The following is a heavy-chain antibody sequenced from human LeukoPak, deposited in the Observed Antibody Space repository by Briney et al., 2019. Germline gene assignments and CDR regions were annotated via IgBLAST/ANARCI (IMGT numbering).Heavy chain of an antibody. Sequence: PGGSLRLSCAASGFTFSSYAMSWVRQAPGKGLEWVSAISGSGGSTYYADSVKGRFTISRDNSKNTLYLQMNSLRAEDTAVYYCAKGQFLSYYDSSGYQSRDAFDIWGQGTMVTVSS. CDR2: ISGSGGST. J-gene: IGHJ3*02. CDR3: AKGQFLSYYDSSGYQSRDAFDI. CDR1: GFTFSSYA. D-gene: IGHD3-22*01. V-gene: IGHV3-23*01.